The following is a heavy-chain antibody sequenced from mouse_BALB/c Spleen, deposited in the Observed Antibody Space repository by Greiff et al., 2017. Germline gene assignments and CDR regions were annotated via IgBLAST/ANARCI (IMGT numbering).Heavy chain of an antibody. CDR3: AREYDYDNYAMDY. Sequence: QVQLKQSGAELAKHGASVKMSCKASGYTFTSYWMHWVKQRPGQGLEWIGYINPSTGYTEYNQKFKDKATLTADKSSSTAYMQLSSLTSEDSAVYYCAREYDYDNYAMDYWGQGTSVTVSS. J-gene: IGHJ4*01. CDR2: INPSTGYT. V-gene: IGHV1-7*01. CDR1: GYTFTSYW. D-gene: IGHD2-4*01.